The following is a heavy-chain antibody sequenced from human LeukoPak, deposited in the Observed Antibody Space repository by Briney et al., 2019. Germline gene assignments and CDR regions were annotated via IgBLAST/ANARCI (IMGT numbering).Heavy chain of an antibody. CDR1: GCSFTNFY. D-gene: IGHD3-3*02. V-gene: IGHV1-46*01. J-gene: IGHJ4*02. Sequence: ASVKVSCKTSGCSFTNFYIHWVRQAPGQGLEWIGMVNPSGGSTISAQKFQGRVNMTTDTSTRTVYMEMTGLTSDDTGIYYCARDAFWGQGTQVTVSS. CDR3: ARDAF. CDR2: VNPSGGST.